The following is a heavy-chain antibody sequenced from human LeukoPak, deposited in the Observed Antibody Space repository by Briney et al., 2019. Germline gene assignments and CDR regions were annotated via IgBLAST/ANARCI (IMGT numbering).Heavy chain of an antibody. CDR2: ISSSGGTI. Sequence: GGSLRLSCAASGFTFSDYYMSWIRQAPGKGLEWVSYISSSGGTIYYADSVKGRFTISRDNAKNSLYLQMNSLRAEDMAVYYCARDRAYYDFWSVLSAFDIWGQGTMVTVSS. CDR3: ARDRAYYDFWSVLSAFDI. J-gene: IGHJ3*02. D-gene: IGHD3-3*01. V-gene: IGHV3-11*04. CDR1: GFTFSDYY.